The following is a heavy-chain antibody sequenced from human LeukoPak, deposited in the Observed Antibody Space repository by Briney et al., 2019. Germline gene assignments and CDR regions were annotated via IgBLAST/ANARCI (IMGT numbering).Heavy chain of an antibody. CDR1: GGSFSGYY. CDR2: INHSGST. V-gene: IGHV4-34*01. CDR3: ARLRRDSSSWDYFDY. J-gene: IGHJ4*02. D-gene: IGHD6-13*01. Sequence: SETLSLTCAVYGGSFSGYYWRWIRQPPGKGLEWIGEINHSGSTNYNPSLKSRVTISVDTSKNQFSLKLSSVTAADTAAYYCARLRRDSSSWDYFDYWGQGTLVTVSS.